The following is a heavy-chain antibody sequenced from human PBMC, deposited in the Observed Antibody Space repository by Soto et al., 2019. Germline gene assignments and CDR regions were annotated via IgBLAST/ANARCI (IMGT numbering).Heavy chain of an antibody. CDR1: GGSISSSSYY. V-gene: IGHV4-39*01. Sequence: SETLSLTCTVSGGSISSSSYYWGWIRQPPGKGLEWIGSIYYSGSTYYNPSLKSRVTISVDTSKNQFSLKLSPVTAADTAVYYCACYVWGSLPFDYWGQGTLVTVSS. CDR2: IYYSGST. J-gene: IGHJ4*02. D-gene: IGHD3-16*01. CDR3: ACYVWGSLPFDY.